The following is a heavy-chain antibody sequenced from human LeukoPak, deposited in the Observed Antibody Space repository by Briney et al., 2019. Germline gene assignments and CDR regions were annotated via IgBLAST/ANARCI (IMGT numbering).Heavy chain of an antibody. J-gene: IGHJ4*02. CDR1: GYTFTGYY. D-gene: IGHD3-22*01. Sequence: GASVKVSCKASGYTFTGYYMHWVRQAPGQGLEWMGWINPNSGGTKYAQKFQGRAAMTRDTSISTAYMELSRLRSDDTAVYYCARGAGAVYYYDTSGYYEYWGQGTVVTVSS. CDR3: ARGAGAVYYYDTSGYYEY. CDR2: INPNSGGT. V-gene: IGHV1-2*02.